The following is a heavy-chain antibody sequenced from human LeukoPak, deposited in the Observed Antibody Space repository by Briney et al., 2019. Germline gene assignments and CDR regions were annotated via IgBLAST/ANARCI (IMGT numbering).Heavy chain of an antibody. CDR1: RFTFSSYS. CDR3: AKDDAWLQYGD. CDR2: ISSSSSYI. J-gene: IGHJ4*02. Sequence: GGSLRLSCAASRFTFSSYSMNWVRQAPGKGLEWVSSISSSSSYIYYADSVKGRFTISRDNAKNSLYLQMNSLRPEDTAVYYCAKDDAWLQYGDWGRGTLVTVSS. V-gene: IGHV3-21*04. D-gene: IGHD5-24*01.